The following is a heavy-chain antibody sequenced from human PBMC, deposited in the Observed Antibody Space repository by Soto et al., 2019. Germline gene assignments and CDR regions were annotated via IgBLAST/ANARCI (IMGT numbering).Heavy chain of an antibody. V-gene: IGHV4-59*01. D-gene: IGHD3-3*01. J-gene: IGHJ4*02. CDR1: GGSISSYY. Sequence: QVQLQESGPGLVKPSETLSLTCTVSGGSISSYYWSWIRQPPGKGLEWIGYIYYSGSTNYNPSLKSRVTISVDTSKNQFSLKLSSVTAADTAVYYCARAGDFWSGYFPPPVDYWGQGTLVTVSS. CDR2: IYYSGST. CDR3: ARAGDFWSGYFPPPVDY.